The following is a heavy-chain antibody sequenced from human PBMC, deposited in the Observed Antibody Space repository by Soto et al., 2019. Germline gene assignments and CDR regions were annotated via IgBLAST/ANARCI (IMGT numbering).Heavy chain of an antibody. CDR1: GYSFTSYW. J-gene: IGHJ5*02. D-gene: IGHD6-13*01. CDR3: ARRGIAAAAVPWFDP. V-gene: IGHV5-51*01. Sequence: LGESLKISCKGSGYSFTSYWIGWVRQMPGKGLEWMGIIYPGDSDTRYSPSFQGQVTISADKSISTAYLQWSGLKASDTAMYYCARRGIAAAAVPWFDPWGQGTLVTVSS. CDR2: IYPGDSDT.